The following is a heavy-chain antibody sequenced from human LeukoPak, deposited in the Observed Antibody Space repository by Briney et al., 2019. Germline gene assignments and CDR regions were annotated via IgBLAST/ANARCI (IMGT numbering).Heavy chain of an antibody. J-gene: IGHJ3*02. CDR3: ARGTPYIYSGYDGYVFDI. D-gene: IGHD5-12*01. V-gene: IGHV3-30*04. CDR2: MSYDGRNK. CDR1: GFSFSSYA. Sequence: GRSLRLSCAASGFSFSSYAMHWVRQAPGKGLEWVALMSYDGRNKYYADSLEGRLTVSRDNSYNTLSLQMNSLREEDTALYYCARGTPYIYSGYDGYVFDIWGQGTMVTVSS.